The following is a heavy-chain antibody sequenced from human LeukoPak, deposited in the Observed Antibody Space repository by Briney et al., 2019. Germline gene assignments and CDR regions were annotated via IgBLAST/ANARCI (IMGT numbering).Heavy chain of an antibody. CDR2: MNPNSGNT. D-gene: IGHD6-13*01. J-gene: IGHJ6*02. CDR3: ARGGYSSSWTNYYYYYGMDV. Sequence: ASVKVSCKASGYTFTSYDINWVRQATGQGLEWMGWMNPNSGNTGYAQKFQGRVTMTRNTSISTAYMELSSLRSEDTAVYYCARGGYSSSWTNYYYYYGMDVWGQGTTVTVSS. V-gene: IGHV1-8*01. CDR1: GYTFTSYD.